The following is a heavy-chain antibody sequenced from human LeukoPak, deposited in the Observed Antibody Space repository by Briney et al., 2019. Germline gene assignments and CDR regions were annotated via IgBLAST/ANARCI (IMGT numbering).Heavy chain of an antibody. CDR1: GGSISSGGYY. CDR2: IYYSGST. CDR3: ARVGVVGPPTPNWFDP. D-gene: IGHD2-2*01. J-gene: IGHJ5*02. Sequence: SETLSLTCTVSGGSISSGGYYWSWIRQHPGKGLEWIGYIYYSGSTYYNPSLKSRVTISVDTSKNQFSLKLSSVTAADTAMYYCARVGVVGPPTPNWFDPWGQGTLVTVSS. V-gene: IGHV4-31*03.